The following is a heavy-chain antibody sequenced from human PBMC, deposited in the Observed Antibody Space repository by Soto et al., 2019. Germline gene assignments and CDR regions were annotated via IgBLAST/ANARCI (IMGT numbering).Heavy chain of an antibody. J-gene: IGHJ4*02. CDR2: IKSKTDGGTT. V-gene: IGHV3-15*01. CDR1: GFTFSNAW. Sequence: PGGSLRLSCAASGFTFSNAWMSWVRQAPGKGLEWVGRIKSKTDGGTTDYAAPVKGRFTISRDDSKNTLYLQVNSLKTEDTAVYYCTTDISSGYERELVDYWGQGTLVTVSS. D-gene: IGHD5-12*01. CDR3: TTDISSGYERELVDY.